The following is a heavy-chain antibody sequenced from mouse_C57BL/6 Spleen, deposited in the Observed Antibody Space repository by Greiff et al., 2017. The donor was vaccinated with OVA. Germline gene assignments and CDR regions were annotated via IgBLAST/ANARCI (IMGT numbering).Heavy chain of an antibody. V-gene: IGHV1-26*01. CDR3: TRSEGNDAWFAY. Sequence: EVKLMESGPELVKPGASVKISCKASGYTFTDYYMNWVKQSHGKSLEWIGDINPNNGGTSYNQKFKGKATLTVDKSSSTAYMELRSLTSEDSAVYYCTRSEGNDAWFAYWGQGTLVTVSA. CDR1: GYTFTDYY. CDR2: INPNNGGT. D-gene: IGHD2-2*01. J-gene: IGHJ3*01.